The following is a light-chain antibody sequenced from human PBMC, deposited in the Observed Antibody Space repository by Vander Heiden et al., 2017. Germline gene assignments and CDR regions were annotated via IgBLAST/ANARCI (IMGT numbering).Light chain of an antibody. V-gene: IGKV1-39*01. CDR1: QSISSY. CDR2: AAS. J-gene: IGKJ4*01. CDR3: QHYDSTPRPT. Sequence: IQLTQCPSSLSASVGDRVTITCRASQSISSYLHWYQQTPGKAPKLLTYAASSLQIGVPSRFTASGPRTDLTLTISSLQPDALATYYCQHYDSTPRPTFGVGSKVEVK.